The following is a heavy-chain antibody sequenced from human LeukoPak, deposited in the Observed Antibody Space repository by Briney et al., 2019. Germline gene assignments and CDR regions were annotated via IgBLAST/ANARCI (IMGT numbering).Heavy chain of an antibody. J-gene: IGHJ4*02. CDR2: IYHSGST. CDR3: ARVGYGDQVY. D-gene: IGHD4-17*01. V-gene: IGHV4-38-2*02. CDR1: GYSISSGYY. Sequence: SETLSLTCTVSGYSISSGYYWGWIRQLPGKGLEWIGSIYHSGSTYYNPSLKSRVTISVDTSKNQFSLKLSSVTAADTAVYYCARVGYGDQVYWGQGTLVTVSS.